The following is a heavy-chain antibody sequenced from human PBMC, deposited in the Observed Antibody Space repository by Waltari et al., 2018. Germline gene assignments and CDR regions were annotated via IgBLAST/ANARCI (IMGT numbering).Heavy chain of an antibody. CDR3: ARDRWTFYYYYGMDV. Sequence: QVQLQESGPGLVKPSETLSLTCTVSGYSISSGYYWVWIRQPPGKGLEWIGSIYHSGSTYYNPSLKSRVTISVDTSKNQFSLKLSSVTAADTAVYYCARDRWTFYYYYGMDVWGQGTTVTVSS. D-gene: IGHD3-16*01. CDR1: GYSISSGYY. CDR2: IYHSGST. J-gene: IGHJ6*02. V-gene: IGHV4-38-2*02.